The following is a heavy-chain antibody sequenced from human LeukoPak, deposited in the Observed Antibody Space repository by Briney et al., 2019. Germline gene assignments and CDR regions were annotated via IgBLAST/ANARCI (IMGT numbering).Heavy chain of an antibody. V-gene: IGHV1-18*01. D-gene: IGHD6-19*01. CDR1: GYTFTSYG. J-gene: IGHJ6*02. Sequence: ASVKVSCKASGYTFTSYGISWVRQAPGQGLEWMGWISAYNGNTNYAQKLQGRVTMTTDTSTSTAYKELRSLRSDDTAVYYCARDQDQWLVLYYYGMDVWGQGTTVTVSS. CDR2: ISAYNGNT. CDR3: ARDQDQWLVLYYYGMDV.